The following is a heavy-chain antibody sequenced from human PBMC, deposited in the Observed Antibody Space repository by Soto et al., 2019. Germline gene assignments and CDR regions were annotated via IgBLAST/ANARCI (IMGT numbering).Heavy chain of an antibody. V-gene: IGHV3-23*01. CDR1: GLTFSTYA. CDR3: AKDRPNYYGSGGGYYKAGGDY. CDR2: ITGNGATT. D-gene: IGHD3-10*01. Sequence: EVQLLVSGGGLVQPGGSLRLSCAASGLTFSTYAMSWVRQAPGRGLEWVSSITGNGATTYYTDSVKGRFIISRDNSKNTRFLQMNSLSAEDTALYYCAKDRPNYYGSGGGYYKAGGDYWGQGTLVTVSS. J-gene: IGHJ4*02.